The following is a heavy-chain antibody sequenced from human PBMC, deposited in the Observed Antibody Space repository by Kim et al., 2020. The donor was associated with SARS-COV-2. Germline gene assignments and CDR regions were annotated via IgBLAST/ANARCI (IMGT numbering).Heavy chain of an antibody. Sequence: GESLKISCKGSGYSFTSYWIGWVRQMPGKGLEWMGIIYPGDSDTRYSPSFQGQVTISADKSISTAYLQWSSLKASDTATYYCARLTFGEVIGYYYGMDVWGQGTTVTVSS. CDR1: GYSFTSYW. J-gene: IGHJ6*02. D-gene: IGHD3-16*01. CDR2: IYPGDSDT. CDR3: ARLTFGEVIGYYYGMDV. V-gene: IGHV5-51*01.